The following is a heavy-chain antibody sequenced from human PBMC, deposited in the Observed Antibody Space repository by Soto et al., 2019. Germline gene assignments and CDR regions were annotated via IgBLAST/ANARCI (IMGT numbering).Heavy chain of an antibody. CDR2: ISTTGSYT. V-gene: IGHV3-11*03. D-gene: IGHD1-26*01. Sequence: GGSLRLSCAASGFTFSRVWMSWVRQAPGKGLEWVSCISTTGSYTNYADSVKGRFTVSRDNANNSMYLQMNSLRDEDTAVYYCARIVGARLNDYWGQGTLVTVSS. CDR1: GFTFSRVW. J-gene: IGHJ4*02. CDR3: ARIVGARLNDY.